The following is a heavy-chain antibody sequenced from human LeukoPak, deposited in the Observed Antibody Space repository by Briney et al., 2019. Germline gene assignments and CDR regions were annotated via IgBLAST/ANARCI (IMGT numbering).Heavy chain of an antibody. Sequence: SETLSLTCTVSGGSISSYYWSWIRQPAGKGLEWIGRIYTSGSTNYNPSLKSRVTMSVDTSKNQFSLKLSSVTAADTAVYYCARDARCWTVAGTLSYYYYMDVWGKGTTVTVSS. J-gene: IGHJ6*03. D-gene: IGHD6-19*01. CDR3: ARDARCWTVAGTLSYYYYMDV. V-gene: IGHV4-4*07. CDR1: GGSISSYY. CDR2: IYTSGST.